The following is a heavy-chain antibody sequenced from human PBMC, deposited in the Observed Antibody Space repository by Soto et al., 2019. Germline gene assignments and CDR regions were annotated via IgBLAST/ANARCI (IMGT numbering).Heavy chain of an antibody. J-gene: IGHJ4*02. CDR2: ISPDDSDT. CDR3: VLQQTLPWVNY. CDR1: GYTVFGYW. Sequence: PGESLRISLKGAGYTVFGYWIGWVRQMPGKVLEWMVIISPDDSDTRCSPPFQEGQVTISAYKSISTAYLQWSSLEALDTPMYCCVLQQTLPWVNYSGQGTQVTVPS. D-gene: IGHD5-18*01. V-gene: IGHV5-51*01.